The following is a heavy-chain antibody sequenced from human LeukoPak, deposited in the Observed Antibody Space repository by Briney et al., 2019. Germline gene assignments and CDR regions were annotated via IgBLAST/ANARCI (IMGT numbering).Heavy chain of an antibody. Sequence: SGGSLRLSCAASGFTFSDYYMSWIRQAPGKGLEWVSYISSSGSTIYYADSVKGRFTISRDNAKNSLYLQMNSLRAEDTAVYYCASGYSGYAYYGMDVWGQRTTVTVSS. CDR2: ISSSGSTI. V-gene: IGHV3-11*04. J-gene: IGHJ6*02. D-gene: IGHD5-12*01. CDR3: ASGYSGYAYYGMDV. CDR1: GFTFSDYY.